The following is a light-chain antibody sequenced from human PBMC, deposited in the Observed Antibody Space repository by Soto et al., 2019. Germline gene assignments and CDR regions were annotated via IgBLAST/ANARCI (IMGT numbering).Light chain of an antibody. CDR3: SSLTTSFTYV. CDR2: EVS. V-gene: IGLV2-14*01. J-gene: IGLJ1*01. Sequence: QSVLTQPASVSGSPGQSVAISCTGTSSDVGAYNDISWYQQHPGKAPKLRLSEVSNRPSGVSDRFSGSKSGNTASLTISGLQAEDEADYYCSSLTTSFTYVFGTWTKVTLL. CDR1: SSDVGAYND.